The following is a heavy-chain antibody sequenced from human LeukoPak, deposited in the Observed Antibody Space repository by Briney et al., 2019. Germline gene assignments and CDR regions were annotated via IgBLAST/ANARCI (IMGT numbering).Heavy chain of an antibody. V-gene: IGHV3-30*18. J-gene: IGHJ6*02. Sequence: GRSLTLSCAASGFTFSSYGMHWVRQAPGKGLEWVAVISYDGSNKYYADSVKGRFTISRDNSKNTLYLQMNSLRAEDTAVYYCAKENYDILTGYSYDYYGMDVWGQGTTVTVSS. CDR2: ISYDGSNK. CDR1: GFTFSSYG. CDR3: AKENYDILTGYSYDYYGMDV. D-gene: IGHD3-9*01.